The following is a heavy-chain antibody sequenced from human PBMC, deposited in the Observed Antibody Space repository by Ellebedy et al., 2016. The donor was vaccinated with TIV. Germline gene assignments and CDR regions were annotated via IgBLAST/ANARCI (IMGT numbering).Heavy chain of an antibody. V-gene: IGHV3-66*01. CDR3: ARDVEYDGNNYNY. Sequence: PGGSLRLSCVDSGFTVGANYMSWVRQAPGKGLEWVSSIYSGGSTYYTDSVKGRFTISREKSMNTLYLRMNSLRAEDTAVYYCARDVEYDGNNYNYWGQGTLVTVSS. CDR2: IYSGGST. D-gene: IGHD1-1*01. J-gene: IGHJ4*02. CDR1: GFTVGANY.